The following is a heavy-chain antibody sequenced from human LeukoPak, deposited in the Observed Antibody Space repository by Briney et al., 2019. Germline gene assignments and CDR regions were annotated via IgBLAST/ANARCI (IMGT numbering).Heavy chain of an antibody. J-gene: IGHJ6*02. D-gene: IGHD3-16*01. CDR1: GYNFPTYW. CDR3: ARCLRVGGGKGRGTYYYSMDV. Sequence: VESLKISCKGSGYNFPTYWIGWVPQIPGKGMEWMCFISSCDSETTYSPSFQGHVTFSADRAISTAYLQWSNLKVSDTGIYYCARCLRVGGGKGRGTYYYSMDVWGQGTTVIVSS. CDR2: ISSCDSET. V-gene: IGHV5-51*01.